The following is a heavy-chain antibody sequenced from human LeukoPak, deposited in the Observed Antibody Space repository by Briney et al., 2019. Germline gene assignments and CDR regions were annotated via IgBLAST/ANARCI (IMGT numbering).Heavy chain of an antibody. J-gene: IGHJ1*01. CDR2: IWYDGGNK. V-gene: IGHV3-33*01. Sequence: GRSLRLSCAASGFTFSSYGMHWVRQAPGKGLEWVSVIWYDGGNKYYADSVKGRFTISRDNSKNTLYLQMNSLRAEDTAVYYCAAEYGTKGEYFQHWGQGTLVTVSS. D-gene: IGHD2-2*01. CDR1: GFTFSSYG. CDR3: AAEYGTKGEYFQH.